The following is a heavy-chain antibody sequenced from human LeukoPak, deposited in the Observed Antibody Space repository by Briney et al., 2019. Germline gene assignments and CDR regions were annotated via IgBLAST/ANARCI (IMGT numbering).Heavy chain of an antibody. CDR2: IYSDGST. D-gene: IGHD1-26*01. J-gene: IGHJ4*02. CDR3: TRETGATDS. Sequence: GGSLRLSCAVSGFTVSSAYMSWVRQAPEGKGLEWVSVIYSDGSTYYADSVKGRFTISRDNSKNMLYLQMNSLRAEDTGLYYCTRETGATDSWGQGALVTVSS. CDR1: GFTVSSAY. V-gene: IGHV3-66*01.